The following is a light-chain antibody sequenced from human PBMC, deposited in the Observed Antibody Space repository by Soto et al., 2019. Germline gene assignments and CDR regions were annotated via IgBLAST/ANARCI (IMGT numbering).Light chain of an antibody. CDR1: QTVRNN. V-gene: IGKV3-15*01. Sequence: EFVLTQSPCTLSLSPGERATLSCRASQTVRNNYLAWYQQKPDQAPRLLIYGASTRATGIPARFSGSGSGTEFTLTISSLQSEDYAVYYCQQYNNWPPYTLGQGTKVDIK. J-gene: IGKJ2*01. CDR2: GAS. CDR3: QQYNNWPPYT.